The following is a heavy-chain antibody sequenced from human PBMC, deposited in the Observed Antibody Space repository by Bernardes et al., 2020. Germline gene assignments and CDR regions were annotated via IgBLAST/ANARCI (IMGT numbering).Heavy chain of an antibody. CDR2: INHSGST. D-gene: IGHD3-10*01. CDR3: ARNFRYYGMDV. J-gene: IGHJ6*02. CDR1: GGSFSGYY. Sequence: SETLSLTCAVYGGSFSGYYWSWIRQPPGKGLEWIGEINHSGSTNYNPSLKSRVTISVDTSKNQFSLKLSSVTAADTAVYYCARNFRYYGMDVWGQGTTVTVSS. V-gene: IGHV4-34*01.